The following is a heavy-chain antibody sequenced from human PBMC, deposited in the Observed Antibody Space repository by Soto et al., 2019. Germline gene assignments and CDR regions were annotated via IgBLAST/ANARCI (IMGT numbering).Heavy chain of an antibody. CDR3: ATERYDH. V-gene: IGHV1-24*01. CDR1: GYSLTELS. Sequence: QVQLEQSGAEVKKPGASVKVSCKVSGYSLTELSMHWVRQAPGRGLEWMGGSDPEDGETIYAQKFQGRVTMTVDTSTDTAYMELSGLRSEDTALYYCATERYDHWGQGTLVTVSS. J-gene: IGHJ4*02. D-gene: IGHD3-9*01. CDR2: SDPEDGET.